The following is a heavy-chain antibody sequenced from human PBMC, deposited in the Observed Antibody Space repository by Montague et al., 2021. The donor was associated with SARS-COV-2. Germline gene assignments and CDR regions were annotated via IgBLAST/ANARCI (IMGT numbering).Heavy chain of an antibody. CDR2: LSSSGST. CDR3: ARPGSVSGWFYFDD. D-gene: IGHD6-19*01. J-gene: IGHJ4*02. CDR1: GESIDRDTYY. Sequence: SETLSLTCIVSGESIDRDTYYWGWIRRSPGKGLEWIGGLSSSGSTYYNPSLRSRVTISMDTSKNHFSLKVNSVTATDTAVYFCARPGSVSGWFYFDDWGQGTLVSVSS. V-gene: IGHV4-39*02.